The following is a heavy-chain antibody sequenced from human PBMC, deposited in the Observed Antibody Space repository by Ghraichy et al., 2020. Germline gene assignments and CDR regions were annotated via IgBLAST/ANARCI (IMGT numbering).Heavy chain of an antibody. J-gene: IGHJ4*02. CDR2: IGGSGGST. V-gene: IGHV3-23*01. CDR3: AKDRGRIAAAGTVGDY. Sequence: GGSLRLSCAASGFTFSSYAMSWVRQAPGKGLEWVSAIGGSGGSTYYADSVKGRFTISRDNSKNTLYLQMNSLRAEDTAVYYCAKDRGRIAAAGTVGDYWGQGTLVTVSS. D-gene: IGHD6-13*01. CDR1: GFTFSSYA.